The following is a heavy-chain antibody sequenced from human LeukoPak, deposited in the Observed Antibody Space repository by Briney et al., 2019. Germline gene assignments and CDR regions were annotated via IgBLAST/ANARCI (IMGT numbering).Heavy chain of an antibody. V-gene: IGHV4-34*01. D-gene: IGHD2-2*01. J-gene: IGHJ4*02. Sequence: PSETLSLTCAVYGGSFSGYYWSWIRQPPGKGLEWIGEINHSGSTNYDPSLKSRVTISVDTSKNQFSLKLSSVTAAHTAVYYCARVGYCSSTSCFPADYWGQGTLVTVSS. CDR1: GGSFSGYY. CDR3: ARVGYCSSTSCFPADY. CDR2: INHSGST.